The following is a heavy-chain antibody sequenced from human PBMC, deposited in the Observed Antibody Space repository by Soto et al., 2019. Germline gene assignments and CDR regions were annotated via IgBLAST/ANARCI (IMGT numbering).Heavy chain of an antibody. J-gene: IGHJ4*02. CDR3: ASWDYDVLTGYSYDD. V-gene: IGHV1-69*01. Sequence: QVQLVQSGAEVKKPGSSVKVSCKASGGTFNNYGMGWVRQAPVQGLDWMGGIIPMIGRTNYAQKFQGRLTLTADASRSTAYMELRSLRSDDTAVYYCASWDYDVLTGYSYDDWGQGTLVTVS. CDR2: IIPMIGRT. D-gene: IGHD3-9*01. CDR1: GGTFNNYG.